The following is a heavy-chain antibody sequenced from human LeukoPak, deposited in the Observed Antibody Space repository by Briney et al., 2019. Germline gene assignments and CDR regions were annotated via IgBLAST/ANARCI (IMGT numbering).Heavy chain of an antibody. J-gene: IGHJ4*02. CDR3: ARFPGSHYSSPLDY. V-gene: IGHV3-23*01. D-gene: IGHD6-13*01. Sequence: GGSLRLSCAASGFTFSSYAMSWVRQAPGKGLEWVSAISGSGGSTYYADSVKGRFTISRDNAKNSLYLQMNSLRAEDTAVYYCARFPGSHYSSPLDYWGQGTLVTVSS. CDR1: GFTFSSYA. CDR2: ISGSGGST.